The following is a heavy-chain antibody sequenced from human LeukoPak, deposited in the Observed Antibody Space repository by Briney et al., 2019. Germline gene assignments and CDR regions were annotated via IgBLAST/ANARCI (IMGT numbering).Heavy chain of an antibody. CDR1: GYSFTSYW. D-gene: IGHD3-10*01. CDR3: ARHVETSMIRGVIIRPSWCYP. J-gene: IGHJ5*02. Sequence: GESLKISCKGSGYSFTSYWIGWVRQMPGKGLEWMGIIYPGDSDTRYSPSFQGQVTISADKSISTAYLQWSSLKASDTAMYYCARHVETSMIRGVIIRPSWCYPWGQGTLVTVSS. V-gene: IGHV5-51*01. CDR2: IYPGDSDT.